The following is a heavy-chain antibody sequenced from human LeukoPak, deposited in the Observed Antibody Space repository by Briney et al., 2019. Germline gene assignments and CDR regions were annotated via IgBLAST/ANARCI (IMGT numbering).Heavy chain of an antibody. CDR2: ISGSGGST. V-gene: IGHV3-23*01. CDR3: ARWDGYYDSSGYPGDY. Sequence: PGGSLRLSCAASGFTFSSYAMSWVRQAPGKGLEWVSAISGSGGSTYYADSVKGRFTISRDNSKNTLYLQMNSLRAEDTAVYYCARWDGYYDSSGYPGDYWGQGTLVTVSS. D-gene: IGHD3-22*01. CDR1: GFTFSSYA. J-gene: IGHJ4*02.